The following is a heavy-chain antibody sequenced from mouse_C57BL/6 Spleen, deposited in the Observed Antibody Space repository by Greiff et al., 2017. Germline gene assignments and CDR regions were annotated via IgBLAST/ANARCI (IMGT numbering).Heavy chain of an antibody. D-gene: IGHD2-5*01. Sequence: DVMLVESGGGLVKPGGSLRLSCAASGFTFSDYGMHWVRQAPEKGLEWVAYISSGSSTNYYADTVKGRFTISRDNAKNTLFLQMTSLRSEDTAMYYCARHSNYGYFDVWGTGTTVTVSS. V-gene: IGHV5-17*01. J-gene: IGHJ1*03. CDR3: ARHSNYGYFDV. CDR2: ISSGSSTN. CDR1: GFTFSDYG.